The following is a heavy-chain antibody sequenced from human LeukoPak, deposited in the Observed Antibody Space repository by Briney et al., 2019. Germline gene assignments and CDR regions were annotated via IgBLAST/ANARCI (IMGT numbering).Heavy chain of an antibody. CDR3: ARETEIPLVVVDY. CDR2: IYHSGST. J-gene: IGHJ4*02. V-gene: IGHV4-38-2*02. CDR1: GYSISSGYY. Sequence: SETLSLTCTVSGYSISSGYYWGWIRQPPGKGLEWIGSIYHSGSTYYNPSLKSRVTISVDTSKNQFSLKLSSVTAADTAVYYCARETEIPLVVVDYWGQGTLVTVSS. D-gene: IGHD3-22*01.